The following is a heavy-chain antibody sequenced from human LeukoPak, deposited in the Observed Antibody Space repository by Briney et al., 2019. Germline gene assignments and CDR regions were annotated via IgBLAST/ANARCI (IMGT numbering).Heavy chain of an antibody. J-gene: IGHJ5*02. CDR1: GGSISSYY. V-gene: IGHV3-21*01. CDR3: ARGPAPMAPFWFDP. CDR2: ISGSSSFI. Sequence: ETLSLTCTVSGGSISSYYWSWFRQAPEKGLEWVSSISGSSSFIYYADSLKGRFTISRDNAKNSLYLQMSSLRAEDTAVYYCARGPAPMAPFWFDPWGQGTLVTVSS. D-gene: IGHD2-2*01.